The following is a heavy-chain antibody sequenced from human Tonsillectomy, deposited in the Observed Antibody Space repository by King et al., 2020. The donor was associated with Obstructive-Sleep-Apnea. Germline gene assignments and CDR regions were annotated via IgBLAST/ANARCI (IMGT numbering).Heavy chain of an antibody. Sequence: VQLVESGAEVKKPGASMKVSCKASGYTITSYDINWVRQATGQGLEWMGWMNPNSGDTVYTQKFQGRVTMTRNISIDTAYVELSSLKSEDTAVYFCARGRLVFYAMDVWGQGTTVTVSS. V-gene: IGHV1-8*01. CDR3: ARGRLVFYAMDV. J-gene: IGHJ6*02. CDR1: GYTITSYD. CDR2: MNPNSGDT. D-gene: IGHD5/OR15-5a*01.